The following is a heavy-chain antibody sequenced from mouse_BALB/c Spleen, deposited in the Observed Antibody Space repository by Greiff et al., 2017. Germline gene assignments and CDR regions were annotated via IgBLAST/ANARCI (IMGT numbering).Heavy chain of an antibody. D-gene: IGHD2-1*01. V-gene: IGHV3-6*02. J-gene: IGHJ2*01. CDR1: GYSITSGYY. Sequence: EVKLVESGPGLVKPSQSLSLTCSVTGYSITSGYYWNWIRQFPGNKLEWMGYISYDGSNNYNPSLKNRISITRDTSKNQFFLKLNSVTTEDTATYYCARVGYGNVDYWGQGTTLTVSS. CDR3: ARVGYGNVDY. CDR2: ISYDGSN.